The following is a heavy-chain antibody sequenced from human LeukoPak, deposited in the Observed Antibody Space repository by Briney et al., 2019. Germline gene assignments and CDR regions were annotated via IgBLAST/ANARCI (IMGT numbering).Heavy chain of an antibody. J-gene: IGHJ5*02. CDR1: GGSISSYY. CDR3: ARDRGASSIAAAGNLNWFDP. D-gene: IGHD6-13*01. V-gene: IGHV4-4*07. CDR2: IYTSGST. Sequence: SETLSLTCIVSGGSISSYYWSWIRQPAGKGLEWIGRIYTSGSTNYNPSLKSRVTMSVDTSKNQFSLKLSSVTAADTAVYYCARDRGASSIAAAGNLNWFDPWGQGTLVTVSS.